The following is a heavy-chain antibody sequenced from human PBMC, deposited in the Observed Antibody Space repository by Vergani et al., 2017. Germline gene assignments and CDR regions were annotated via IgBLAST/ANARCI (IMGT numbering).Heavy chain of an antibody. CDR2: VISKKDGGRA. J-gene: IGHJ6*02. CDR3: AREKGAIAPPGEGYYYYYGRAV. D-gene: IGHD2-21*01. Sequence: EVQLVESGGGLLKPGDHVRLSCAVSGLTFNDAWMTWVRQAPGKGLEWLGRVISKKDGGRADYSPHVKGRFTISRDNAQNSLYLQLSRLTAEDTAVYFCAREKGAIAPPGEGYYYYYGRAVWGPGTTVTVSS. V-gene: IGHV3-15*01. CDR1: GLTFNDAW.